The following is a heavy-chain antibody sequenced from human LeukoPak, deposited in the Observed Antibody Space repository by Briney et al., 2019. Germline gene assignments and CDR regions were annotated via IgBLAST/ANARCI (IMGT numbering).Heavy chain of an antibody. J-gene: IGHJ4*02. Sequence: PSATLSLTCNVSGGSFSGYYWTWIRQPPKKGLEWIGEVSHSGSTHYNPSLRSRVIISLDTSTKQVSLRLTSVTAADTAVYYCARLFSKSDYWGQGTLVTVSS. CDR2: VSHSGST. CDR3: ARLFSKSDY. CDR1: GGSFSGYY. D-gene: IGHD4-11*01. V-gene: IGHV4-34*01.